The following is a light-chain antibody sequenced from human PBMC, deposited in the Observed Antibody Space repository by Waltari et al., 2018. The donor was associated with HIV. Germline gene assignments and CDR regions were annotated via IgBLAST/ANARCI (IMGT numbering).Light chain of an antibody. V-gene: IGLV1-47*01. CDR3: AAWDDSPYV. J-gene: IGLJ1*01. CDR2: RNN. Sequence: QSVLTQSPSASGTPGQRVTISCSGSSSNIGSNYVYWYQQLPGTAPKLLIYRNNQRPSGVPDRLSGSKSGTSASLAINGLRSEDEADYYCAAWDDSPYVFGTGTKVTV. CDR1: SSNIGSNY.